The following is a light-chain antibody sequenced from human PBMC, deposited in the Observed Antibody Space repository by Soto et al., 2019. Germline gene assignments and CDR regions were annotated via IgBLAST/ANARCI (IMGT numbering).Light chain of an antibody. CDR2: DAS. CDR3: QQYNKWPRT. J-gene: IGKJ1*01. Sequence: EIVMTQSPATLSVSPGERVTLSCRASQTVSTNLVWYHQKPGQAPRLLIYDASTRATDIPARYSGSGSGTEFNFTISSLQSEDFAVYYCQQYNKWPRTFGQGTKVEIK. CDR1: QTVSTN. V-gene: IGKV3-15*01.